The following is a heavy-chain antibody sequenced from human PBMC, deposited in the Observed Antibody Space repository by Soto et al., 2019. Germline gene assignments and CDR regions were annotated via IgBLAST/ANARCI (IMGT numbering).Heavy chain of an antibody. D-gene: IGHD5-12*01. J-gene: IGHJ4*02. Sequence: PGGSLRLSCAASGFTFSSYGMHWVRQAPGKGLEWVAVISYDGSNKYYADSVKGRFTISRDNSKNTLYLQMNSLRAEDTAVYYCANEGLRYYDPEGYFDYWGQGTLVTVYS. CDR1: GFTFSSYG. CDR3: ANEGLRYYDPEGYFDY. CDR2: ISYDGSNK. V-gene: IGHV3-30*18.